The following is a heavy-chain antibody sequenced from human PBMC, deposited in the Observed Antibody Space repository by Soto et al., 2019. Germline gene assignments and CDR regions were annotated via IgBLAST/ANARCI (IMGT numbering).Heavy chain of an antibody. CDR1: GGTFSSYA. J-gene: IGHJ6*02. CDR3: ARESSTYSSSSGGMDV. V-gene: IGHV1-69*13. D-gene: IGHD6-13*01. Sequence: ASVKVSCKASGGTFSSYAISWVRQAPGQGLEWMGGIIPIFGTANYAQKFQGRVTITADESTSTAYMELSSLRSEDTAVYYCARESSTYSSSSGGMDVWGQGTTVTVSS. CDR2: IIPIFGTA.